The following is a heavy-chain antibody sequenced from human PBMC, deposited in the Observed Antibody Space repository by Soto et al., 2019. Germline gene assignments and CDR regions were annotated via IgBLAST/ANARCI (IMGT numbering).Heavy chain of an antibody. CDR2: INNEGSIT. CDR3: ARSDVKV. V-gene: IGHV3-74*03. CDR1: DFVFRSYW. Sequence: EVQLVESGGGLVQPGGSLRLSCAASDFVFRSYWMHWVRQAPGQGLVWVSRINNEGSITQYADSVRGRFTISRDNSKNMLYLEMNNLRVDDTAMYYCARSDVKVWGQGTLVTVSS. J-gene: IGHJ4*02.